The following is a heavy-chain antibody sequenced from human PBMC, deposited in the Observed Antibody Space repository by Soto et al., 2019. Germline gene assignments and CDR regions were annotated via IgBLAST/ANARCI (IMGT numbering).Heavy chain of an antibody. D-gene: IGHD3-22*01. CDR1: GGTFSSYA. Sequence: GASVKVSCKASGGTFSSYAISWVRQAPGQGLEWMGGIIPIFGTANYAQKFQGRVTITADESTSTAYMELSSLRSEDTAVYYCARGYYYDSSGYYPPYYAFDIWGQGTMVTVS. V-gene: IGHV1-69*13. J-gene: IGHJ3*02. CDR2: IIPIFGTA. CDR3: ARGYYYDSSGYYPPYYAFDI.